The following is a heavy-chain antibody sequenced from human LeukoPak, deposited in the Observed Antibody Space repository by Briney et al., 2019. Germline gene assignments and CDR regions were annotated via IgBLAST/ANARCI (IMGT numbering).Heavy chain of an antibody. J-gene: IGHJ4*02. CDR3: ARGSGSFSGGFDY. CDR1: GFTVSSNH. V-gene: IGHV3-53*01. D-gene: IGHD1-26*01. Sequence: GGSLRLSCAASGFTVSSNHMSWVRQAPGKGLEWVSIIYSGYGTYYADSVKGRFTISRDNSKNTLYLQMNSLRAEDTAVYYCARGSGSFSGGFDYWGQGTLVTVSS. CDR2: IYSGYGT.